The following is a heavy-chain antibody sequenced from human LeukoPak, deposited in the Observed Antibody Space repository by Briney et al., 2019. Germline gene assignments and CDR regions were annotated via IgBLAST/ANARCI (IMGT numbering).Heavy chain of an antibody. CDR1: GFTFSSYS. D-gene: IGHD3-22*01. CDR2: ISSSSSYI. J-gene: IGHJ4*02. V-gene: IGHV3-21*01. Sequence: GGSLRLPCAASGFTFSSYSMSWVRQAPGKGLEWVSSISSSSSYIYYADSVKGRFTISRDNAKNSLYLQMNSLRAEDTAVYYCARAKAYYYDSSSYSHWGQGTLVTVSS. CDR3: ARAKAYYYDSSSYSH.